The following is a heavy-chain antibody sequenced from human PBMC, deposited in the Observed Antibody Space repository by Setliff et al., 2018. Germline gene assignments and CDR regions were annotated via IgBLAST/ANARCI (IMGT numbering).Heavy chain of an antibody. CDR1: GGTFSSYA. V-gene: IGHV1-69*01. D-gene: IGHD4-17*01. CDR3: ARDLIDPDYGDYLSFYYYGMDV. J-gene: IGHJ6*02. Sequence: VKVSCKASGGTFSSYAISWVRQAPGQGLEWMGGIIPIFGTANYAQKFQGRVTITADESTSTAYMELSSLRSEDTAVYYCARDLIDPDYGDYLSFYYYGMDVWGQGTTVTVSS. CDR2: IIPIFGTA.